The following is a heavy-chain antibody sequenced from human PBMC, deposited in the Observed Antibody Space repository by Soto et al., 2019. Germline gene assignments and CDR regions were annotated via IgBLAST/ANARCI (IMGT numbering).Heavy chain of an antibody. V-gene: IGHV4-30-4*01. CDR3: ARVPTGGRCYPV. D-gene: IGHD2-15*01. Sequence: SETLSLTCTVSGGSITTGEYYWTWIRQPPGKGLEWIGYIFHNGDTYYHTSLQSRLAISIDTSRTQFSLRLSSVTAADTAVYYCARVPTGGRCYPVWGRRTLVS. J-gene: IGHJ4*02. CDR2: IFHNGDT. CDR1: GGSITTGEYY.